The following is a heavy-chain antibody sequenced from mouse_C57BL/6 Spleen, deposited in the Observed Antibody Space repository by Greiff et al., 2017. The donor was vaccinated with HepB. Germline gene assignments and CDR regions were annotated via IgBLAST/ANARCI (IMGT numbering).Heavy chain of an antibody. CDR2: IHPNSGST. Sequence: QVQLQQPGAELVKPGASVKLSCKASGYTFTSYWMHWVKQRPGQGLEWIGMIHPNSGSTNYNEKFKSKATLTVDKSSSTAYMQLSSLTSEDSAVYYCARGGVTGYWYFDVWGTGTTVTVSS. CDR1: GYTFTSYW. V-gene: IGHV1-64*01. CDR3: ARGGVTGYWYFDV. J-gene: IGHJ1*03. D-gene: IGHD2-3*01.